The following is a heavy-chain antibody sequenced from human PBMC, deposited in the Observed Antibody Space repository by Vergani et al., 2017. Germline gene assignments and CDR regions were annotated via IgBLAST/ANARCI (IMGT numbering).Heavy chain of an antibody. CDR3: ARHSTVEWLVKLGWIDP. D-gene: IGHD6-19*01. CDR1: GDSIISRSYY. V-gene: IGHV4-39*01. J-gene: IGHJ5*02. CDR2: IYNSGNG. Sequence: QMQLQESGPGLVKASETLSLTCTVSGDSIISRSYYWGWIRQPPGKGLGWIGSIYNSGNGDPSSSLKRRVTISADTSKNQFSLRLTSVTAADTAVYFCARHSTVEWLVKLGWIDPWGQGILVTVSS.